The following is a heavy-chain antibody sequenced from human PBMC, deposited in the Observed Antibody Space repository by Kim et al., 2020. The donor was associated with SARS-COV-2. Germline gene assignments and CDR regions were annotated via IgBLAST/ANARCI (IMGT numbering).Heavy chain of an antibody. CDR2: INHGGST. Sequence: SETLSLTCAVYGGSFSGYYWSWIRQPPGKGLEWIGEINHGGSTNYNPSLKSRVTISVDTSKNQFSLKLSSVTAADTAVYYCARGRSDYIRGSYRYTKGHYYMDVWGKGTTSPSP. D-gene: IGHD3-16*02. CDR1: GGSFSGYY. CDR3: ARGRSDYIRGSYRYTKGHYYMDV. V-gene: IGHV4-34*01. J-gene: IGHJ6*03.